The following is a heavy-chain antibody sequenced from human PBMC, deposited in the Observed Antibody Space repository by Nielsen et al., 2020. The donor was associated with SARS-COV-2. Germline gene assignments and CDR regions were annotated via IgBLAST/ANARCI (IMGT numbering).Heavy chain of an antibody. CDR3: ARVWFEWEPNYGMDV. V-gene: IGHV4-39*07. CDR2: IYYSGST. CDR1: GGSTSSSSYY. D-gene: IGHD1-26*01. Sequence: SETLSLTCTVSGGSTSSSSYYWGWIRQPPGKGLEWIGSIYYSGSTYYNPTLKSRLTISVDTSKNQFSLKLSSVTAADTAVYYCARVWFEWEPNYGMDVWGQGTTVTVSS. J-gene: IGHJ6*02.